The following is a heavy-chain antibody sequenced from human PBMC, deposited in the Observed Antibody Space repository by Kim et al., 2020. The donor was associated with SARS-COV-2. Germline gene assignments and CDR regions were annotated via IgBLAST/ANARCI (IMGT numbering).Heavy chain of an antibody. CDR2: IIPIFGTA. CDR1: GGTFSSYA. CDR3: ARDRGGYSGYDRQYYYYYYGMDV. V-gene: IGHV1-69*13. Sequence: SVKVSCKASGGTFSSYAISWVRQAPGQGLEWMGGIIPIFGTANYAQKFQGRVTITADESTSTAYMELSSLRSEDTAVYYCARDRGGYSGYDRQYYYYYYGMDVWGQGTTVTVSS. J-gene: IGHJ6*02. D-gene: IGHD5-12*01.